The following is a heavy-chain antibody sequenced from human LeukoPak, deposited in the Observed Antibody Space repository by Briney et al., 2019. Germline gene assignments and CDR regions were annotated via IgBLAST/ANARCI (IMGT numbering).Heavy chain of an antibody. J-gene: IGHJ4*02. CDR3: AKRKYCSSTSCYYFDY. Sequence: SETLSLTCAVYVGSFSGYYWSWLRQPPGKGLEWLGEINHSGSTNYNPSLKSRVTISVDTSKNQFSLKLSSVTAADTAVYYCAKRKYCSSTSCYYFDYWGQGTLVTVSS. D-gene: IGHD2-2*01. CDR1: VGSFSGYY. V-gene: IGHV4-34*01. CDR2: INHSGST.